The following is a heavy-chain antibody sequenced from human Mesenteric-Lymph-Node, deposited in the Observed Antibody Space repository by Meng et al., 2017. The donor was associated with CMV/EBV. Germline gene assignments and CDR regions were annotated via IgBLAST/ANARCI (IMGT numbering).Heavy chain of an antibody. J-gene: IGHJ6*02. CDR1: GFTFSSYG. D-gene: IGHD2-15*01. V-gene: IGHV3-30*02. CDR3: AKRPVATHYWYYGVDV. CDR2: VRYDGYTT. Sequence: GGSLRLSCAASGFTFSSYGMHWVRQAPGKGLEWVAFVRYDGYTTYYADSVRGRFTISRDNSESTLYLQMNLLSAEDTAVYYCAKRPVATHYWYYGVDVWGQGTTVTVSS.